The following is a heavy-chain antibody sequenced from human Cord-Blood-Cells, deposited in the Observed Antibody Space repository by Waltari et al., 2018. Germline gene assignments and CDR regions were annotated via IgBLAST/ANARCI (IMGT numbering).Heavy chain of an antibody. CDR3: ARVTLYYYGSGSYYNFDY. J-gene: IGHJ4*02. CDR2: MNPNSGNT. D-gene: IGHD3-10*01. Sequence: QVQLVQSGAEGKKPGASVKVSCKASGYTFTSYDINWVRQATGQGLEWMGWMNPNSGNTGYAQKFQGRVTMTRNTSISTAYMELSSLRSEDTAVYYCARVTLYYYGSGSYYNFDYWGQGTLVTVSS. V-gene: IGHV1-8*01. CDR1: GYTFTSYD.